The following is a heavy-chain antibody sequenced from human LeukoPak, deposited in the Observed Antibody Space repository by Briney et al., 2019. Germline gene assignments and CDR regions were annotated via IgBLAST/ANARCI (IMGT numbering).Heavy chain of an antibody. Sequence: SETLSLTCTVSGGSITSYYWSWIRQPAGKGLEWIGRVYTSGSTNYNPFLKSRVTVSVDTSKNQFSLKLSSVTAADTAVYYCTRWGYSSSWYYFDYWGEGTLVTVSA. D-gene: IGHD6-13*01. CDR2: VYTSGST. CDR3: TRWGYSSSWYYFDY. J-gene: IGHJ4*02. V-gene: IGHV4-4*07. CDR1: GGSITSYY.